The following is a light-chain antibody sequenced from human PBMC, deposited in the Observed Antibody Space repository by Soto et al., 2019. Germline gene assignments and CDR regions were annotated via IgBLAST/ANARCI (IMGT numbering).Light chain of an antibody. CDR3: TSYTTSSPYLV. CDR1: SSDVGGYNY. Sequence: QSALTQPASVSGSPGQSITISCTGTSSDVGGYNYVSWYQHHPGKAPKLMIYDVTNRPSGVSNRFSGSKSGNTASLTISGLQAEAEADYYCTSYTTSSPYLVFGGGTKVTVL. J-gene: IGLJ3*02. CDR2: DVT. V-gene: IGLV2-14*03.